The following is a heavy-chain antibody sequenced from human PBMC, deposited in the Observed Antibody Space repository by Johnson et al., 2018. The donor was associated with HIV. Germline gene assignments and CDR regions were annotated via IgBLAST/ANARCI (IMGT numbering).Heavy chain of an antibody. CDR1: GFTFSSYW. CDR3: ARDQDSSGYYYDAFDI. CDR2: IKQAGSEQ. Sequence: VQLVESGGGMVQPGRSLRLSCAASGFTFSSYWMSWVRQAPGKGLEWVANIKQAGSEQYYVDSVKGRFTISRDNAKNSLYLQMNSLRAEDTAVYYCARDQDSSGYYYDAFDIWGQGTMVTVSS. V-gene: IGHV3-7*01. D-gene: IGHD3-22*01. J-gene: IGHJ3*02.